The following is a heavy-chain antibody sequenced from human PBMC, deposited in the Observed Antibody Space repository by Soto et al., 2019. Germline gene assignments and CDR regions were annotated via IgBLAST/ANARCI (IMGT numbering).Heavy chain of an antibody. Sequence: QVQLQESGPGLVKPSQTLSLTCTVSGGSINSVGYFWSWIRQHPGQGLEWIGYIYYSGSTYYNPSLKSRVARSVDTSKNQFSRTLSSVTAADTAVYYCARGLMALDPWGQGTLVTVSS. J-gene: IGHJ5*02. CDR2: IYYSGST. CDR1: GGSINSVGYF. V-gene: IGHV4-31*03. CDR3: ARGLMALDP.